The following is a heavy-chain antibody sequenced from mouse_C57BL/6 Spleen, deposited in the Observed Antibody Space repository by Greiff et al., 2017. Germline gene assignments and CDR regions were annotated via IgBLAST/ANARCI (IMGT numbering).Heavy chain of an antibody. Sequence: VQLQQSGPELVKPGASVKLSCKASGYTFTSYNINWVKQRPGQGLEWIGWIYPRDGSTKYNEKFKGKATLTVDTSSSTAYMELHSLTSEDSAVYFCARERDYYGNYYAMDYWGQGTSVTVSS. CDR1: GYTFTSYN. CDR2: IYPRDGST. D-gene: IGHD1-1*01. V-gene: IGHV1-85*01. CDR3: ARERDYYGNYYAMDY. J-gene: IGHJ4*01.